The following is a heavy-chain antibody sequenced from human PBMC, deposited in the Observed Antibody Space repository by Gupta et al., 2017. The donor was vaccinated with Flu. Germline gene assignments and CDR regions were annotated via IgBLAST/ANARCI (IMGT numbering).Heavy chain of an antibody. J-gene: IGHJ4*02. V-gene: IGHV3-74*01. CDR3: ARVFPGSSSPPGDC. CDR2: INSDGSST. Sequence: EVQLVESGGGLVQPGGSLRLSCAASGFTFRRYWMYWVRQAPGKGLVWVSRINSDGSSTSYADSVKGRFTISRDNAKNTLYLQMNSLRAEDTAVYYCARVFPGSSSPPGDCWGQGTLVTVSS. D-gene: IGHD6-13*01. CDR1: GFTFRRYW.